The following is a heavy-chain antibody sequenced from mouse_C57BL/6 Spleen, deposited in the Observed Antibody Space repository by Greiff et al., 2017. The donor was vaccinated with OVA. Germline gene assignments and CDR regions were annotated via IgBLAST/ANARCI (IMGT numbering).Heavy chain of an antibody. CDR1: GSTFTSYW. V-gene: IGHV1-72*01. Sequence: QVQLQQPGAELVKPGASVKLSCKASGSTFTSYWMHWVKRRPGRGLEWLGRIDPNSGGTKYNEKFKSKATLTVDKPSSTAYMQLSSLTSEDSAVYYGARDGSDYWGQGTTLTVSS. D-gene: IGHD2-3*01. CDR3: ARDGSDY. CDR2: IDPNSGGT. J-gene: IGHJ2*01.